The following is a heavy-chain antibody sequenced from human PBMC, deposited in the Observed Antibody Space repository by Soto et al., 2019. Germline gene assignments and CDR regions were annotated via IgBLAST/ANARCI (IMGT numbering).Heavy chain of an antibody. Sequence: QVQLVESGGGVVQPGRSLRLSCAASGFTFSSYGMHWVRQAPGKGLEWVGVISFDGSNQYFADSVKGRFTISRDNSKNTLYLQMNSLRDEDTAVYHCVKYETSGSNSLDYWGQGTLVTVSS. V-gene: IGHV3-30*18. CDR1: GFTFSSYG. D-gene: IGHD6-19*01. CDR3: VKYETSGSNSLDY. J-gene: IGHJ4*02. CDR2: ISFDGSNQ.